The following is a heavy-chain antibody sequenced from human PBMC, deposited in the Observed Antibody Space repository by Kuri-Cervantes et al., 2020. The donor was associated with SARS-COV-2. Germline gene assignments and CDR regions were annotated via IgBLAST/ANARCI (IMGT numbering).Heavy chain of an antibody. D-gene: IGHD6-19*01. V-gene: IGHV4-4*07. Sequence: GSLRLSCTVSGGPFSSYSWSWIRQPAGKGLEWIGRIYTSGSTNYNPSLKSRVTMSVDTSKNQFSLKLSSVTAADTAVYYCARECPESRYSSGWYYYYYYMDVWGKGTTVTVSS. CDR1: GGPFSSYS. CDR3: ARECPESRYSSGWYYYYYYMDV. CDR2: IYTSGST. J-gene: IGHJ6*03.